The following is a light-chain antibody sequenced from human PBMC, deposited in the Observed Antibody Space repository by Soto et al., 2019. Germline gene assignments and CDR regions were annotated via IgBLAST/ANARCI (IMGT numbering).Light chain of an antibody. V-gene: IGLV2-23*02. CDR3: CSHVGGSSPQWV. J-gene: IGLJ3*02. Sequence: QSALTEPASVSGSPGQSITISCTGTSNDVGGYNLVSWFQQHPGNAPKLMISEVNKRPSGVSNRFSGSKSANTASLTISGLQAEDEADYYCCSHVGGSSPQWVFGGGTQLTVL. CDR1: SNDVGGYNL. CDR2: EVN.